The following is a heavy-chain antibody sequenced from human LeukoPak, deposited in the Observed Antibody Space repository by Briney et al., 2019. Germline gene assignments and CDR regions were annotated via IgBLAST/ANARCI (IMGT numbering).Heavy chain of an antibody. Sequence: TPSETLSLTCIVSGASISSYYWSWIRQPPGKGLEWIGYIHSSGSTNYNPSLKSRVTISVDTSKNQFSLKLSSVTAADTAVYYCARRRRRVADRYMDVWGKGTTVTISS. CDR3: ARRRRRVADRYMDV. CDR2: IHSSGST. CDR1: GASISSYY. J-gene: IGHJ6*03. D-gene: IGHD6-19*01. V-gene: IGHV4-59*12.